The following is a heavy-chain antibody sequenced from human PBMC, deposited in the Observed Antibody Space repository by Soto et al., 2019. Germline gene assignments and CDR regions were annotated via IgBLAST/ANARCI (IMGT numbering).Heavy chain of an antibody. Sequence: PGESLKISCKGSGYSFTNYWIGWVRQMPGKGLEWMGIIYPGDSDTKYNPSFQGQVTISADKSITTTYLQWSSLKASDTAIYYCAASIFYYGMDVWGQGATVTVSS. CDR3: AASIFYYGMDV. V-gene: IGHV5-51*01. J-gene: IGHJ6*02. CDR1: GYSFTNYW. CDR2: IYPGDSDT.